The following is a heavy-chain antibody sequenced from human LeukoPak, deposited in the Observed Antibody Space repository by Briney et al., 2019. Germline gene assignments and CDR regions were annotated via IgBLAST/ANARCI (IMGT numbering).Heavy chain of an antibody. Sequence: ASVKVSCKASGYTFTRYGMSWVRQAPGQGLEWMGWISGSNGNTNYAQKLQGRVTMTTDTSTGTAYMELSRLRSDDTAVYYCARDRGGLEGVDYWGQGTLVTVSS. J-gene: IGHJ4*02. CDR1: GYTFTRYG. V-gene: IGHV1-18*01. D-gene: IGHD6-19*01. CDR2: ISGSNGNT. CDR3: ARDRGGLEGVDY.